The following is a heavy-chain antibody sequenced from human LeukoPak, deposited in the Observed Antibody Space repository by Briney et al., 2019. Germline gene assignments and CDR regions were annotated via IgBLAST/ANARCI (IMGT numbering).Heavy chain of an antibody. CDR3: ARQRQYSGSYYDAFDI. V-gene: IGHV5-51*01. D-gene: IGHD1-26*01. CDR2: IYPGDFDT. Sequence: GESLQISCKGSGYSFTNYWIGWVRQLPGKGLEWMGIIYPGDFDTRYSPSFQGQVTISADKSISTAYLQWSSLKASDTATYYCARQRQYSGSYYDAFDIWGQGTMVTVSS. CDR1: GYSFTNYW. J-gene: IGHJ3*02.